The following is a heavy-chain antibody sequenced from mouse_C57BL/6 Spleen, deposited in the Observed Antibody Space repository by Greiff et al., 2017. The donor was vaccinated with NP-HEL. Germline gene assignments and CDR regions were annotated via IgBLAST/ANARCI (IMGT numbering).Heavy chain of an antibody. V-gene: IGHV1-26*01. J-gene: IGHJ4*01. D-gene: IGHD1-1*01. CDR3: ARTTVVAGAMDY. CDR2: INPNNGGT. CDR1: GYTFTDYY. Sequence: EVQLQQSGPELVKPGASVKISCKASGYTFTDYYMNWVKQSHGKSLEWIGDINPNNGGTSYNQKFKGKATLTVDKSSSTAYMELRSLTSEDSAVYYCARTTVVAGAMDYWGQGTSVTVSS.